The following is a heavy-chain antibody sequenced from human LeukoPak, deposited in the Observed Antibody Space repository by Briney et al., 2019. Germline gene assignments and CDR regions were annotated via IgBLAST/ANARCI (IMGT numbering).Heavy chain of an antibody. CDR1: GFTFSSYW. CDR3: AREGFYYDSSGHFDY. Sequence: GGSLRLSCAASGFTFSSYWMSWVRQAPGKGLEWVANIKQDGSEKYYVDSVKGRFTISRDNAKNSLYLQMNSLRAEDTAVYYCAREGFYYDSSGHFDYWGQGTLVTVSS. V-gene: IGHV3-7*01. D-gene: IGHD3-22*01. CDR2: IKQDGSEK. J-gene: IGHJ4*02.